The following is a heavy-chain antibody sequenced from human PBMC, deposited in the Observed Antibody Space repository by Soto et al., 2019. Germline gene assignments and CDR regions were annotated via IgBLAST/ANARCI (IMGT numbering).Heavy chain of an antibody. J-gene: IGHJ4*02. CDR2: IYPTGRT. CDR3: ARDGPYSNYDY. V-gene: IGHV4-4*02. Sequence: QVQLQESGPGLVKPSGTLSLTCAVSRGSITSGNWWKWVRQPPGKGLEWIGEIYPTGRTNYNPSLKSRVSTSMDQSNHQFSLNLSSVTAADTAVYFCARDGPYSNYDYWGQGTLVTVSS. D-gene: IGHD4-4*01. CDR1: RGSITSGNW.